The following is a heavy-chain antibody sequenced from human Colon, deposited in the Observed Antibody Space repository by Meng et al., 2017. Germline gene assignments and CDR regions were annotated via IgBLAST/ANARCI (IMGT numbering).Heavy chain of an antibody. Sequence: GESLKISCAASGFTFSSYWMHWVRQAPGKGLGWVSRMNSDGSGTSYADSVKGRFTISRDNAKNMLYLQMNSLRAEDTAVYYCARGSDSGSYYGSEYFQHWGQGTLVTVSS. CDR1: GFTFSSYW. CDR3: ARGSDSGSYYGSEYFQH. D-gene: IGHD1-26*01. V-gene: IGHV3-74*01. CDR2: MNSDGSGT. J-gene: IGHJ1*01.